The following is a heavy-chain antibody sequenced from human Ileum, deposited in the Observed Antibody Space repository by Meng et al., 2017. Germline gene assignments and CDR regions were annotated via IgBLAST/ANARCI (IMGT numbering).Heavy chain of an antibody. Sequence: GGSLRLSCAGPGLTFSSNAMSWVRQAPGKGLEWVSAISASGGSTYYAGSVTGRFTISRDKSKNTLYLQMNSLRAEDTAVYYCAKEKDFGPRLNFDYWGQGTRVTGSS. CDR1: GLTFSSNA. D-gene: IGHD2-8*01. CDR3: AKEKDFGPRLNFDY. CDR2: ISASGGST. J-gene: IGHJ4*02. V-gene: IGHV3-23*01.